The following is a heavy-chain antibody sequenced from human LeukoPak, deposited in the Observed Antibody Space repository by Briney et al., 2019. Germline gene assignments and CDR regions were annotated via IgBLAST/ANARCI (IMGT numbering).Heavy chain of an antibody. Sequence: PGGSLRHSCAASGFTFSSYAMHWVRQAPGKGLEWVAVISYDGSNKYYADSVKGRFTISRDNSKNTLYLQMNSLRAEDTAVYYCARVRGGGSYDFWSGYEFGYWGQGTLVTVS. CDR1: GFTFSSYA. CDR3: ARVRGGGSYDFWSGYEFGY. D-gene: IGHD3-3*01. V-gene: IGHV3-30*04. CDR2: ISYDGSNK. J-gene: IGHJ4*02.